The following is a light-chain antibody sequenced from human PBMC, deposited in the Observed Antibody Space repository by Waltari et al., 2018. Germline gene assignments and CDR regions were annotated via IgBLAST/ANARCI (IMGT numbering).Light chain of an antibody. J-gene: IGKJ2*01. V-gene: IGKV1-33*01. Sequence: DIQLTQSPSSLAASVGDRVTLTCRASQDIGGYLNWYQQQPGKAPKLLSYKTSILNTGVPSRFSGGASRTDYTLTITNLQPEDIATYYCQYYDNLPIFSFGPGTKVEIK. CDR2: KTS. CDR3: QYYDNLPIFS. CDR1: QDIGGY.